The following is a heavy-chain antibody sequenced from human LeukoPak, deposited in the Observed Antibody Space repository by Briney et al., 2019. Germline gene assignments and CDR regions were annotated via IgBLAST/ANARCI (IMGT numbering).Heavy chain of an antibody. CDR3: ARMWESNVDY. V-gene: IGHV1-46*01. CDR2: INPSGGSA. J-gene: IGHJ4*02. Sequence: ASVKVSCKASGYTFTSYYMHWVRQAPGQGLEWMGIINPSGGSASYAQKFQGRVTMTTDTSTSTAYMELRSLRSDDTAVYYCARMWESNVDYWGQGTLVTVPS. D-gene: IGHD1-26*01. CDR1: GYTFTSYY.